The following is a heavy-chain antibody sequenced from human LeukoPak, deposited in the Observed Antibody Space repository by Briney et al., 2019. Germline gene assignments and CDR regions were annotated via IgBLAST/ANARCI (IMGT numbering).Heavy chain of an antibody. Sequence: ASVKVSCTASGYTFTSYGISWVRQAPGQGLEWMGWISAYNGNTNYAQKLQGRVTMTTDTSTSTAYMELRSLRSDDTAVYYCARANRITMIVVVITALDYWGQGTLVTVSS. D-gene: IGHD3-22*01. CDR1: GYTFTSYG. J-gene: IGHJ4*02. CDR3: ARANRITMIVVVITALDY. V-gene: IGHV1-18*01. CDR2: ISAYNGNT.